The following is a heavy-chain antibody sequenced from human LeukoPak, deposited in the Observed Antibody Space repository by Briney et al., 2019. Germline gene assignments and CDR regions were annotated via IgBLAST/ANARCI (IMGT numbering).Heavy chain of an antibody. J-gene: IGHJ6*03. V-gene: IGHV1-69*06. Sequence: SVTVSCKASGGTLSSYAISWVRQAPGQGLEWMGGIIPIFGTANYAQKFQGRVTITADKSTSTAYMELSSLRSEDTAVYCCARAENYYYYYMDVWGKGTTVTVSS. CDR3: ARAENYYYYYMDV. CDR2: IIPIFGTA. CDR1: GGTLSSYA.